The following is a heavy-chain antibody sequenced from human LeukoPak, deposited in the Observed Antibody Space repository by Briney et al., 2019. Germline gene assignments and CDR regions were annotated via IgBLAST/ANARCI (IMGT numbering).Heavy chain of an antibody. J-gene: IGHJ5*02. CDR3: ARVDGGSYNLNWFDP. V-gene: IGHV3-7*01. Sequence: GGSLRLSCAASAFTFRSYWMSWVRQAPGKGLEWVATVKEDGSEKYYVDSVKGRFTVSRDNANNSLYLHMNSPRGEDTAVYFCARVDGGSYNLNWFDPWGQGTLVTVPS. CDR2: VKEDGSEK. CDR1: AFTFRSYW. D-gene: IGHD3-10*01.